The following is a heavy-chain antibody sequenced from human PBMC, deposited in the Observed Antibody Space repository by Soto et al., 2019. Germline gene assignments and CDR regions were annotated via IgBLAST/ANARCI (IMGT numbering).Heavy chain of an antibody. CDR3: ARVEGLERPFDY. Sequence: SETLSLTCTVSGGSISSGGYYWSWIRQHPGKGLEWIGYIYYSGSTYYNPSLKSRVTISVDTSKNQFSLKLSSVTAADTAVYYCARVEGLERPFDYWGQGTLVTVSS. CDR2: IYYSGST. D-gene: IGHD1-1*01. J-gene: IGHJ4*02. V-gene: IGHV4-31*03. CDR1: GGSISSGGYY.